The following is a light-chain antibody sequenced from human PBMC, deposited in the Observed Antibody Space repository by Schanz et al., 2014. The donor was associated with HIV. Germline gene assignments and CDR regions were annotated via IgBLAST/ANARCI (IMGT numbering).Light chain of an antibody. J-gene: IGKJ4*01. CDR1: QSVGGSQ. Sequence: VVTQSPATLSVSPGERATLSCRASQSVGGSQLAWFQLKRGQPPRLLIYATSFRAVGIPDRFSGSGSETDFTLTISGLEPEDFAVYYCQHYGDSRGTFGGGTEVDIK. CDR2: ATS. CDR3: QHYGDSRGT. V-gene: IGKV3-20*01.